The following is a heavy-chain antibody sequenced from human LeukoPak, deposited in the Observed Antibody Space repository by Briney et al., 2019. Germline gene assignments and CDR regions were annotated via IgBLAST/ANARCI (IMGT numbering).Heavy chain of an antibody. V-gene: IGHV1-18*04. Sequence: SVQVSCKPSGYTFTIYGIRWLRQAPAQGLKWIGFISTYNGNTNYPQKFPGRVTMNPDTSTSTAYMELRSLRSDDTAFYYCARDREYFGSGSGMDAWGKGNPVTVSS. CDR2: ISTYNGNT. CDR1: GYTFTIYG. D-gene: IGHD3-10*01. CDR3: ARDREYFGSGSGMDA. J-gene: IGHJ6*04.